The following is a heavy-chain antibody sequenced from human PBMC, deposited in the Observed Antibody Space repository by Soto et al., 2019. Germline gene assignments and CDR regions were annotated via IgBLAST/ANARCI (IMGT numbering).Heavy chain of an antibody. V-gene: IGHV3-64D*08. Sequence: GGSLRLSCSASGFTFSSYAMHWVRQAPGKGLEYVSAISSNGGSTYYADSVKGRFTISRDNSKNTLYLQMSSLRAEDTAVYYCVQNTMVRGVIIRSYGMDVRGQGTTVTVSS. D-gene: IGHD3-10*01. CDR1: GFTFSSYA. J-gene: IGHJ6*02. CDR3: VQNTMVRGVIIRSYGMDV. CDR2: ISSNGGST.